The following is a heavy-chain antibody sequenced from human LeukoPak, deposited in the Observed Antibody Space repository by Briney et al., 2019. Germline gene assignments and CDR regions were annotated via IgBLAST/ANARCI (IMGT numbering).Heavy chain of an antibody. CDR1: GYTFTGYY. Sequence: ASVKVSCKASGYTFTGYYMHWVRQAPGQGLEWMGWINPNSGGTNYAQKFQGRVTMTRDTSISTAYMELSRLRSDDTAVYYCARVFGVWGSYRAGFDYWGQGTLVTVSS. CDR3: ARVFGVWGSYRAGFDY. V-gene: IGHV1-2*02. CDR2: INPNSGGT. J-gene: IGHJ4*02. D-gene: IGHD3-16*02.